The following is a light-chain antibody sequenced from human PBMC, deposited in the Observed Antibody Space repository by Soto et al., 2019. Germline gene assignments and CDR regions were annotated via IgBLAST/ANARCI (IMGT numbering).Light chain of an antibody. J-gene: IGKJ1*01. V-gene: IGKV4-1*01. CDR3: QQYYSTPWT. CDR2: WAS. CDR1: QSVLYSSNNKNY. Sequence: DIVMTQSPDSLAVSLGERATINCKSSQSVLYSSNNKNYLAWYQQKPGQPPKLLIYWASTRESGVPDRFSCSGSGTDFTLTISSLQAEDVAVYYCQQYYSTPWTFGQGTKVELK.